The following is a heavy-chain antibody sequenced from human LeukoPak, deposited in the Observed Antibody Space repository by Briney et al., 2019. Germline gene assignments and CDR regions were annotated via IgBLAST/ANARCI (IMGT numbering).Heavy chain of an antibody. CDR1: GGSISSYY. J-gene: IGHJ3*02. Sequence: SETLSLTCTVSGGSISSYYWSWIRQPPGKGLEWIGYIYYSGSTNYNPSLKSQVTISVDTSKNQFSLKLSSVTAADTAVYYCAREADQKTAFDIWGQGTMVTVSS. V-gene: IGHV4-59*01. D-gene: IGHD6-19*01. CDR2: IYYSGST. CDR3: AREADQKTAFDI.